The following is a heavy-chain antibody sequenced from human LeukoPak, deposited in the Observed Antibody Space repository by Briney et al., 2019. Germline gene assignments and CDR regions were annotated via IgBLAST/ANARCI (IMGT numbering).Heavy chain of an antibody. Sequence: GGSLRLSCAASGFTFSTYVMSWVGQAPGKGLEWVSAISGSGGSTYYADSVKGRFTISRDNSKNTLYLQMNSLGADDTAVYYCAKGNWRYFDYWGQGTLVTVSS. J-gene: IGHJ4*02. V-gene: IGHV3-23*01. CDR1: GFTFSTYV. D-gene: IGHD1-1*01. CDR2: ISGSGGST. CDR3: AKGNWRYFDY.